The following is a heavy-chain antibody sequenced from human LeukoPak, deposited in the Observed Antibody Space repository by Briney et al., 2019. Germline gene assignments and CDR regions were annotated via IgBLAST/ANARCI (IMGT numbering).Heavy chain of an antibody. CDR3: ATPDLEETYGDYAQFFDY. CDR1: GFTFSSYE. V-gene: IGHV3-48*03. CDR2: ISSSGSTI. Sequence: PGGSLRLSCAASGFTFSSYEMNWVRQAPGKGLEWVSYISSSGSTIYYADSVKGRFTISRDNAKNSLYLQMNSLRAEDTAVYYCATPDLEETYGDYAQFFDYWGQGTLVTVSS. J-gene: IGHJ4*02. D-gene: IGHD4-17*01.